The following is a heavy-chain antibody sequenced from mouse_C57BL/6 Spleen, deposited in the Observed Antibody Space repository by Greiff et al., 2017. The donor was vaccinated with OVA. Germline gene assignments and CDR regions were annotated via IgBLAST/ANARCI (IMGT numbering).Heavy chain of an antibody. Sequence: VQLQQPGAELVMPGASVKLSCKASGYTFTSCWMHWVKQRPGQGLEWIGEIDPSDSYTNYNQKFKGKSTLTVDKSSSTAYMQLSSLTSEDSAVYYCARARIYYYGSSYFDYWGQGTTLTVSS. J-gene: IGHJ2*01. CDR2: IDPSDSYT. CDR3: ARARIYYYGSSYFDY. CDR1: GYTFTSCW. V-gene: IGHV1-69*01. D-gene: IGHD1-1*01.